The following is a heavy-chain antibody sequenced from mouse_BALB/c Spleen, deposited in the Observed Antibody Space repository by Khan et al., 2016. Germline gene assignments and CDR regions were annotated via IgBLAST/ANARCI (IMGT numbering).Heavy chain of an antibody. Sequence: EVQLQESGPGLVKPSQSLSLTCTVTGYSITSDYACNWIRQFPGNKLEWMGYISYSGSTSHNPSLNSRISITRATSKNQFFLQLNPVTTEDTATYYCATTVVAARFAYWGQGTLVTVSA. V-gene: IGHV3-2*02. D-gene: IGHD1-1*01. J-gene: IGHJ3*01. CDR1: GYSITSDYA. CDR2: ISYSGST. CDR3: ATTVVAARFAY.